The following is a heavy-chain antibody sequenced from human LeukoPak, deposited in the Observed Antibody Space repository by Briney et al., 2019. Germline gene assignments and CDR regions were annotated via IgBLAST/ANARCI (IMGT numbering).Heavy chain of an antibody. CDR3: GRAGFGTAYNRFYYYMDV. Sequence: PSETLSLTCEVSNYPITSDYYWVWIRQPPGQGLEWIGQIFHSGIAHYNPSLKSRVTMSVDTSRSQFSVNLNFVTAADTAVYYCGRAGFGTAYNRFYYYMDVWGKGTTVTVSS. D-gene: IGHD3-10*01. V-gene: IGHV4-38-2*01. J-gene: IGHJ6*03. CDR1: NYPITSDYY. CDR2: IFHSGIA.